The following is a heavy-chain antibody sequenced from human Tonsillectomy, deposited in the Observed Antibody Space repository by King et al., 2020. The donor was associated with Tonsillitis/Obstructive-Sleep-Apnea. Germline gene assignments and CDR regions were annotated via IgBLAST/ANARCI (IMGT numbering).Heavy chain of an antibody. V-gene: IGHV4-34*01. J-gene: IGHJ4*02. D-gene: IGHD4-17*01. CDR2: INHSGST. CDR1: GGSFSGYY. CDR3: ARGELRLPGY. Sequence: VQLQQWGAGLLKPSETLSLTCAVYGGSFSGYYWSWIRQPPGKGLEWIGEINHSGSTNYNPSLKSRVTISVDTSKNQFSLKLSSVTAADTAVYYCARGELRLPGYWGQGTLVTVSS.